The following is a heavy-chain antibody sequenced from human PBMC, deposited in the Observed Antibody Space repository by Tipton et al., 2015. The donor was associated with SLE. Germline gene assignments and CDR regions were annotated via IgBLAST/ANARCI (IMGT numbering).Heavy chain of an antibody. CDR1: GFTFSGYA. CDR3: AMRYYDILTGFDY. CDR2: ISYDGSNK. J-gene: IGHJ4*02. V-gene: IGHV3-30*04. Sequence: SLRLSCAASGFTFSGYAMHWVRQAPGKGLEWVAVISYDGSNKYYADSVKGRFTISRGNSKNTLYLQMNSLRGEDTAVYYCAMRYYDILTGFDYWGQGTLVTVSS. D-gene: IGHD3-9*01.